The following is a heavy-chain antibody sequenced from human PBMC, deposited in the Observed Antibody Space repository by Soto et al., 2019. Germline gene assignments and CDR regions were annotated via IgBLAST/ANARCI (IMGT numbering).Heavy chain of an antibody. Sequence: PGGSLRLSCAASGFFFSGYAMTWARRSPGKGLEWVSAISGSGGSTYYADSVKGRFTISRDNSKNTLYLQMNSLRAEDTAVYYCAKVDGKYSSGWYYDYWGQGTLVTVSS. J-gene: IGHJ4*02. CDR3: AKVDGKYSSGWYYDY. CDR1: GFFFSGYA. CDR2: ISGSGGST. D-gene: IGHD6-19*01. V-gene: IGHV3-23*01.